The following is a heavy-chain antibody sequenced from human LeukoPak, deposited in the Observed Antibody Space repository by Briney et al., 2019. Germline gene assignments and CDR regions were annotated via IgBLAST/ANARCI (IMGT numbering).Heavy chain of an antibody. D-gene: IGHD6-19*01. CDR3: ARGGGSSGWYRGFDY. CDR1: GFTFSSYW. Sequence: QARGSLRLSCAASGFTFSSYWMSWVRQAPGKGLEWVANIKQDGSEKYYVDSVKGRFTISRDNAKNSLYLQMNSLRAEDTAVYYCARGGGSSGWYRGFDYWGQGTLVTVSS. CDR2: IKQDGSEK. V-gene: IGHV3-7*01. J-gene: IGHJ4*02.